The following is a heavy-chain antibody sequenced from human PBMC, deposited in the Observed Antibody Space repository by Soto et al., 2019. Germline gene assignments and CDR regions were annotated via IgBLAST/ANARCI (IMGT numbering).Heavy chain of an antibody. CDR3: ARTLSGFTYGSRQFYFDY. Sequence: GPDLSSETLSLTCTVSGDPITSYFWSWIRQPAGKGLEWIGHMFPGGTTSHNSSLKSRVSMSIDTSKNQFSLTLTSVTAADTAVYYCARTLSGFTYGSRQFYFDYWGQGTLVTVSS. CDR2: MFPGGTT. V-gene: IGHV4-4*07. J-gene: IGHJ4*02. D-gene: IGHD3-10*01. CDR1: GDPITSYF.